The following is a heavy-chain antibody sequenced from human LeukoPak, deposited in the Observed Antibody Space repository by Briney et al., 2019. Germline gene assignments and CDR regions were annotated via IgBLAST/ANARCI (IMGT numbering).Heavy chain of an antibody. Sequence: GGSLRLSGAASGFTFSSYSMNWVRQAPGKGLEWVSSISSSSSYIYYADSVKGRFTISRDNAKNSLYLQMNSLRAEDTAVYYCARGKNTAINDAFDIWGQGTMVTVSS. CDR3: ARGKNTAINDAFDI. J-gene: IGHJ3*02. D-gene: IGHD5-18*01. CDR1: GFTFSSYS. V-gene: IGHV3-21*01. CDR2: ISSSSSYI.